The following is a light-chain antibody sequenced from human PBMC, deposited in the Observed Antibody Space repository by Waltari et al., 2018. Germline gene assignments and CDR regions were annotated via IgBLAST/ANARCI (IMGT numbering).Light chain of an antibody. CDR3: QQYNTYPAT. CDR2: KAS. CDR1: QRISYW. J-gene: IGKJ2*01. V-gene: IGKV1-5*03. Sequence: DIQMTQSPSSLSASVGDRVTITCRASQRISYWLAWYQQKPGKAPKLLVYKASSLESGVQSRFSGSVSGTDYTLTISSLQPDDFATYYCQQYNTYPATFGQGTKVEIK.